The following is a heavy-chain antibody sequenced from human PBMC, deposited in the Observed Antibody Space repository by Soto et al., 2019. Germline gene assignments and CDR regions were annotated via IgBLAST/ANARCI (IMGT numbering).Heavy chain of an antibody. D-gene: IGHD1-26*01. CDR3: ARDSRATGAGAFDI. J-gene: IGHJ3*02. CDR2: IYYSGST. CDR1: GGSLSNY. Sequence: PSDTLSLTCTVSGGSLSNYWRWIRQPPGKGLEWIGYIYYSGSTNYNPSVKGRFTISRDNSKNTLYLQMNSLRAEDTAAHYCARDSRATGAGAFDIWGLGTMVTVSS. V-gene: IGHV4-59*01.